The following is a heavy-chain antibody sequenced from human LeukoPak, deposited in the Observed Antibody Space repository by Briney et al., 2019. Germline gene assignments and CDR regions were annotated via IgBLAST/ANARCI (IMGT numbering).Heavy chain of an antibody. CDR1: GGSFSGYY. Sequence: SETLSLTCAVYGGSFSGYYWSWIRQPPGKGLEWIGEINHSGSTNYNPSLKSRVTISVDTSKNQFSLKLSSVTAADTAMYYCARGRYYDFWSGYNYYYYGMDVWGQGTTVTVSS. V-gene: IGHV4-34*01. CDR2: INHSGST. D-gene: IGHD3-3*01. CDR3: ARGRYYDFWSGYNYYYYGMDV. J-gene: IGHJ6*02.